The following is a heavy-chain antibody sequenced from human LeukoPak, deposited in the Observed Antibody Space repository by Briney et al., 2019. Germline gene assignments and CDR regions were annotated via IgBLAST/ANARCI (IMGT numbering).Heavy chain of an antibody. D-gene: IGHD6-6*01. CDR3: AKSGSSRFDP. J-gene: IGHJ5*02. CDR2: ISGSGDST. Sequence: GGSLRLSCAASGFTFSISAMSWVRQAPGKGLEWVSAISGSGDSTYAVSVKGRFTIPRDYSKNTLYLQMNSLRAEDTAIYYCAKSGSSRFDPWGQGTLVTVSS. V-gene: IGHV3-23*01. CDR1: GFTFSISA.